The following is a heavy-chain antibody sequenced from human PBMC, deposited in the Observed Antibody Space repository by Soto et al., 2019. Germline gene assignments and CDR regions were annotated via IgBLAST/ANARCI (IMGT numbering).Heavy chain of an antibody. V-gene: IGHV1-18*04. Sequence: ASVQVSCKASGYTFTSYGISWVRQAPGQGLEWMGWISGYNGDTNYAQKLQGRVTMTTDTSTSTAYMELRSLRSDDTAVYYCARAPQTVAGAGIWYWGQGTLVTVS. CDR3: ARAPQTVAGAGIWY. CDR1: GYTFTSYG. D-gene: IGHD6-13*01. J-gene: IGHJ4*02. CDR2: ISGYNGDT.